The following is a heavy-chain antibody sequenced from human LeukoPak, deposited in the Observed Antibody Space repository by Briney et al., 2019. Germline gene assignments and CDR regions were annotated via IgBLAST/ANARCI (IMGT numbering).Heavy chain of an antibody. V-gene: IGHV3-23*01. D-gene: IGHD6-13*01. CDR3: AKDTGYSSSGNWFDP. Sequence: GGSLRLSCAASGFMFNNYAMTWVRQVPGKGLDWVSTISRSSSGGTTFYADSVKGRFTISRDDSKNTLDLQMNSLRVEDTAVYYCAKDTGYSSSGNWFDPWGQGTLVTVSS. CDR2: ISRSSSGGTT. J-gene: IGHJ5*02. CDR1: GFMFNNYA.